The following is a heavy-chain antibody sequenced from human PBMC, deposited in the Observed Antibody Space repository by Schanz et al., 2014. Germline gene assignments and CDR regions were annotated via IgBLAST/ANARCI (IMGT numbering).Heavy chain of an antibody. D-gene: IGHD5-12*01. CDR3: ARAFGGYDPAGALDY. CDR1: GYTFTSYG. J-gene: IGHJ4*02. V-gene: IGHV1-2*04. Sequence: QVQLVQSGAEVKKPGASVKVSCKASGYTFTSYGISWVRQAPGQGLEWMGMINPNSGTTNYAQKFQGWVTMTRDTSISTAYMELSRLKSDDTAVYYCARAFGGYDPAGALDYWGQGTLVTVSS. CDR2: INPNSGTT.